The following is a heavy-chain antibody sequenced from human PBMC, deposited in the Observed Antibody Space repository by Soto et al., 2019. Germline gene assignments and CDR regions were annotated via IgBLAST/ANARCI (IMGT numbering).Heavy chain of an antibody. D-gene: IGHD4-4*01. Sequence: ASVKVSCKASGYTFTSYDINWVRQATGQGLEWMGWMNPNSGNTGYAQKFQGRVTMTRNTSINTAYMELSSLRSEDMAVYYCARGGYYSNYIEYFQHWGQGTLVTVSS. V-gene: IGHV1-8*02. CDR1: GYTFTSYD. J-gene: IGHJ1*01. CDR2: MNPNSGNT. CDR3: ARGGYYSNYIEYFQH.